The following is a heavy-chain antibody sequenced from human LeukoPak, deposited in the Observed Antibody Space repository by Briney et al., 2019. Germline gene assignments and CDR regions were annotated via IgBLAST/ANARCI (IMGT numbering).Heavy chain of an antibody. CDR2: IYYSGSI. V-gene: IGHV4-59*08. CDR1: GGSISSYY. D-gene: IGHD6-19*01. CDR3: ANVIAVAGHEYFQH. Sequence: SETLSLTCTVSGGSISSYYWSWIRQPPGKGLEWIGYIYYSGSINYNPSLKSRVTISVDTSKNQFSLKLSSVTAADTAVYYCANVIAVAGHEYFQHWGQGTLVTVSS. J-gene: IGHJ1*01.